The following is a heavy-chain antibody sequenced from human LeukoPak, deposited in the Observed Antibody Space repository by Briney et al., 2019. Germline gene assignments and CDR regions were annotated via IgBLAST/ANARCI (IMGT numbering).Heavy chain of an antibody. D-gene: IGHD5/OR15-5a*01. Sequence: ASVKVSCKASGYTFTSYYMHWVRQAPGQGLEWMGGIIPIFGTANYAQKFQGRVTITADESTSTAYMELSSLRSEDTAVYYCARGDHVRIYAESAFDIWGQGTMVSVSS. J-gene: IGHJ3*02. CDR2: IIPIFGTA. CDR1: GYTFTSYY. V-gene: IGHV1-69*13. CDR3: ARGDHVRIYAESAFDI.